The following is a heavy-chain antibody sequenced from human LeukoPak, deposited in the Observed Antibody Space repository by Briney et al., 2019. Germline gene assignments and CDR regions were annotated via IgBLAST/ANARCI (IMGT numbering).Heavy chain of an antibody. CDR3: AKNWQHDI. J-gene: IGHJ4*02. V-gene: IGHV3-30*18. CDR1: GFTFSSYG. D-gene: IGHD6-13*01. Sequence: GGSLRLSCAASGFTFSSYGMHWVRQAPGKGLEWVAVISYDGSNKYYADSVKGRFTISRDNSKNMLYLQMNSLRAEDTAVYYCAKNWQHDIWGQGTLVTVSS. CDR2: ISYDGSNK.